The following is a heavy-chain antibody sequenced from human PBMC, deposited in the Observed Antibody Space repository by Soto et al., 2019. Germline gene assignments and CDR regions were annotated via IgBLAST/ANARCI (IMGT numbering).Heavy chain of an antibody. Sequence: QVQLVQSGAEVKKPGASVKVSCKASGYIFTNDYIGWVRRATGQGLEWMGWMSPKTGNTGYAQKSQGRVTMPRKTSISTAYMELTGLRSDDTAVYYCTRWLWYRSVSDVWGQGPTVTVSS. CDR3: TRWLWYRSVSDV. J-gene: IGHJ6*02. V-gene: IGHV1-8*02. D-gene: IGHD5-12*01. CDR2: MSPKTGNT. CDR1: GYIFTNDY.